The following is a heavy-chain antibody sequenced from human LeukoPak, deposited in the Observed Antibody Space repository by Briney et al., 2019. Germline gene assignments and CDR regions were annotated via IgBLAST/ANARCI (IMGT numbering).Heavy chain of an antibody. CDR1: GFTFDDYA. D-gene: IGHD1-26*01. CDR2: ISWNSGSI. J-gene: IGHJ3*02. V-gene: IGHV3-9*01. CDR3: AKDMGREPHHDAFDI. Sequence: PGGSLRLSCAASGFTFDDYAMHWVRQAPGKGLEWVSGISWNSGSIGYADSVKGRFTISRDNAKNSLYLQMNSLRAEDTALYYCAKDMGREPHHDAFDIWGQATMVTVSS.